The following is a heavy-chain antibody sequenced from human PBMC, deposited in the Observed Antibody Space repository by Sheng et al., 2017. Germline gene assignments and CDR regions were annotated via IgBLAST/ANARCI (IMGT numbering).Heavy chain of an antibody. CDR2: IIPILGIA. J-gene: IGHJ5*02. CDR3: ARALLDPNYGSGSYWGNWFDP. CDR1: GGTFSSYA. D-gene: IGHD3-10*01. Sequence: QVQLVQSGAEVKKPGSSVKVSCKASGGTFSSYAISWVRQAPGQGLEWMGGIIPILGIANYAQKFQGRVTITADKSTSTAYMELSSLRSEDTAVYYCARALLDPNYGSGSYWGNWFDPWGQGTLVTVSS. V-gene: IGHV1-69*04.